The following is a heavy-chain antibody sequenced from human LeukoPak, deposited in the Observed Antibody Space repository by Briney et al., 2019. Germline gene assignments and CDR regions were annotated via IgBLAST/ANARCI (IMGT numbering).Heavy chain of an antibody. D-gene: IGHD6-13*01. CDR1: GYTFTSYG. CDR2: ISAYNGNT. Sequence: ASVKVSCKASGYTFTSYGISWVRQAPGQGLEWMGWISAYNGNTNYAQKLQGRVTMTTDTSTSTAYMELRSLRSDDTAVYYCARAYSSSWYSGSLGYWGQGTLVTISS. J-gene: IGHJ4*02. CDR3: ARAYSSSWYSGSLGY. V-gene: IGHV1-18*01.